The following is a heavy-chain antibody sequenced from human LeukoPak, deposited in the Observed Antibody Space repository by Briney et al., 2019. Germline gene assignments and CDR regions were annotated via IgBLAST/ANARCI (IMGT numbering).Heavy chain of an antibody. Sequence: PSETLSLTCTVSGGSISSGSYYWSWIRQPAGKGLEWIGRIYTSGSTSYNPSLQSRVTISRDTSKNQFSLKLSSVTAADTAVYYCAREGLSYLPRTYYYYGMDVWGQGATVTVSS. CDR2: IYTSGST. D-gene: IGHD5-18*01. J-gene: IGHJ6*02. CDR1: GGSISSGSYY. V-gene: IGHV4-61*02. CDR3: AREGLSYLPRTYYYYGMDV.